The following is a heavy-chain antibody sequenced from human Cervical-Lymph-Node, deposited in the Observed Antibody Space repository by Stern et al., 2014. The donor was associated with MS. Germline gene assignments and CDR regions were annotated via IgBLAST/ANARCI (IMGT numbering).Heavy chain of an antibody. Sequence: QVQLGQSGAEVKKPGSSVKVSCKGSGDTFSYYAISWVRQAPGQGLEWMGGLIPILGSPDYAQNFQARVTISADESTKTSYMELTSLRSDDTAVYYCARGPDYWNGDRFFYHGMDVWGQGTMVTVSS. CDR3: ARGPDYWNGDRFFYHGMDV. J-gene: IGHJ6*02. V-gene: IGHV1-69*01. CDR2: LIPILGSP. D-gene: IGHD3-3*01. CDR1: GDTFSYYA.